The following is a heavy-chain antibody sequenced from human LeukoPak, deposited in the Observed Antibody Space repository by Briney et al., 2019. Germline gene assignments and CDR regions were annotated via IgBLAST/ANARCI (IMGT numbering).Heavy chain of an antibody. Sequence: SETLSLTCTVSGGSISSYYWGWIRQPPGKGLEWIGSIYHSGSTYYNPSLKSRVTISVDTSKNQFSLKLSSVTAADTAVYYCARDSDSSGYYYDYWGQGTLVTVSS. D-gene: IGHD3-22*01. J-gene: IGHJ4*02. CDR3: ARDSDSSGYYYDY. CDR2: IYHSGST. CDR1: GGSISSYY. V-gene: IGHV4-39*07.